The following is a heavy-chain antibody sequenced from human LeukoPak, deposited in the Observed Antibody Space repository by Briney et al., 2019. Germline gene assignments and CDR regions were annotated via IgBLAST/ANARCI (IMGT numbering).Heavy chain of an antibody. Sequence: SETLSLTCTVSGGSISTSNYYWGWIRQPPGKGLEWIGSIYYSGSTYYNPSLKSRVTISVDTSKNQLSLKLSSVTAADTAVYYCARDYQGGYGDKTVDYWGQGTMVTVSS. J-gene: IGHJ4*02. V-gene: IGHV4-39*07. CDR1: GGSISTSNYY. CDR3: ARDYQGGYGDKTVDY. CDR2: IYYSGST. D-gene: IGHD5-18*01.